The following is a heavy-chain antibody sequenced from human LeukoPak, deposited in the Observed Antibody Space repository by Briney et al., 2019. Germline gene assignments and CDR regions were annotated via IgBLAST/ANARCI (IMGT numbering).Heavy chain of an antibody. CDR1: GGSISSAGYA. V-gene: IGHV4-30-2*01. Sequence: SETLSLTCAVSGGSISSAGYAWSWIRQPPGKGLEWIGYIYHSGNTCYNPSLKSRVTISTDRSKNQLSLKLSSVTAADTAVYYCTRAINYNFDYWGQGTLVTVSS. CDR2: IYHSGNT. D-gene: IGHD3-10*01. J-gene: IGHJ4*02. CDR3: TRAINYNFDY.